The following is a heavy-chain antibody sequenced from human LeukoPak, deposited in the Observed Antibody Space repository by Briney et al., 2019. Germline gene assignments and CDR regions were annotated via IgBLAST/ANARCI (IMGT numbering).Heavy chain of an antibody. Sequence: KPSETLSLTCAVYGGSFSGYYWSWIRQPPGKGLEWIGEINHSGSTNYNPSLKSRVTISVDTSKNQFSLKLSSVTAAGTAVYYCARGPEGIVVPAAVYFDYWGQGTLVTVSS. CDR3: ARGPEGIVVPAAVYFDY. CDR1: GGSFSGYY. CDR2: INHSGST. V-gene: IGHV4-34*01. J-gene: IGHJ4*02. D-gene: IGHD2-2*01.